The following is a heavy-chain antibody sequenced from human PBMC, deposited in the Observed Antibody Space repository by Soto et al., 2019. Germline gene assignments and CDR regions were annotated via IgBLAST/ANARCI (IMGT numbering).Heavy chain of an antibody. CDR3: ARAAVGYSYPNAFDI. D-gene: IGHD5-18*01. V-gene: IGHV1-2*02. Sequence: ASVKVSCKASGYTFTGYYMHWVRQAPGQGLEWMGWINPNSGGTNYAQKFQGRVTMTRDTSISTAYMELSRLRSDDTAVYYCARAAVGYSYPNAFDIGGQGTMVTVSS. CDR2: INPNSGGT. J-gene: IGHJ3*02. CDR1: GYTFTGYY.